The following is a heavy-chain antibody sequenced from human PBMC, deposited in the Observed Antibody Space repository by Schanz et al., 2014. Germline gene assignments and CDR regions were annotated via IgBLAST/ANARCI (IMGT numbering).Heavy chain of an antibody. CDR3: ARDRRFFDRDDLYYFDS. V-gene: IGHV1-18*01. CDR1: GYTFTSYG. Sequence: QVQLVQSGAEVKKPGASVKVSCKASGYTFTSYGISWVRQAPGQGLEWMGWISVYNHNKEYDQKFQGRVTMTTDTSTSAAYMALTDRRSDDTAVYYCARDRRFFDRDDLYYFDSWGQGTLVTVSS. J-gene: IGHJ4*02. CDR2: ISVYNHNK. D-gene: IGHD3-3*01.